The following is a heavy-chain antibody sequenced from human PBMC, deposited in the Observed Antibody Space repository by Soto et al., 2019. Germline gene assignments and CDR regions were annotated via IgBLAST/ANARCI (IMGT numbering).Heavy chain of an antibody. D-gene: IGHD2-2*02. CDR3: ARQVPAAIRLGWFDP. V-gene: IGHV4-39*01. CDR2: IYYSGST. J-gene: IGHJ5*02. Sequence: SETLSLTCTVSGGSISRSTYYWGWIRQPPGKGLEWIGSIYYSGSTYYRPSFKSRVTISVDTSKNQFSLKLSSVTAADTAVHYCARQVPAAIRLGWFDPWGQGTLVTVSS. CDR1: GGSISRSTYY.